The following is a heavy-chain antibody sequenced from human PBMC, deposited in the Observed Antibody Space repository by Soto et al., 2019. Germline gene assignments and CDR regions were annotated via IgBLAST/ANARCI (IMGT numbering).Heavy chain of an antibody. V-gene: IGHV1-69*06. J-gene: IGHJ6*02. CDR2: IIPIFGTA. D-gene: IGHD6-6*01. CDR3: ASGSSIAARQYYYYYGMDV. CDR1: GGTFSSYA. Sequence: AASLKVSCKASGGTFSSYAISWVRQAPGQGLEWMGGIIPIFGTANYAQKFQGRVTITADKSTSTAYMELSSLRSEDTAVYYCASGSSIAARQYYYYYGMDVWGQGTTVTVSS.